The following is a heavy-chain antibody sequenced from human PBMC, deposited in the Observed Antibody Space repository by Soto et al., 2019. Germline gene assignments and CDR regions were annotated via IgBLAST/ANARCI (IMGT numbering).Heavy chain of an antibody. CDR3: ARGKAGNYPG. CDR1: GYTFTGYD. V-gene: IGHV1-8*01. CDR2: MNPNSGNT. Sequence: GASVKVSCKASGYTFTGYDINWVRQATGQGLEWMGWMNPNSGNTGFAQKFQGRVTMTRDTSISTAYMELSGLTSEDTAVYYCARGKAGNYPGWGQGTPVTVSS. J-gene: IGHJ4*02. D-gene: IGHD1-7*01.